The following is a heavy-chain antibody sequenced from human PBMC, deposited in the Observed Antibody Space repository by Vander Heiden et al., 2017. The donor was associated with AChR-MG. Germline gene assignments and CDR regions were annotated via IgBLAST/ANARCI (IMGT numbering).Heavy chain of an antibody. J-gene: IGHJ4*02. CDR2: VRGNGGDI. CDR1: GFSFRSYT. D-gene: IGHD2-21*02. V-gene: IGHV3-23*01. CDR3: AKGIASMVTAFDS. Sequence: EVQLLESGGGLVEPGGSLRLSCAASGFSFRSYTMRWVRQVPGKGQEWVARVRGNGGDIGYADSVRGRFVISRDNSENTLSLQMNSLRDEDTAVYYCAKGIASMVTAFDSWGQGILVTVSS.